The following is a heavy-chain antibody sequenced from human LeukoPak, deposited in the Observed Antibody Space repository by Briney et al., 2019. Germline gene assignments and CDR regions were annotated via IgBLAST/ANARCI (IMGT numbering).Heavy chain of an antibody. Sequence: GGSLRLSCAAPGFTVSSNYMSWVRQAPGKGLEWVSVIYSGGSTYDADSVKGRFTISRDNSKNTLYIQMNSLRAEDTAVYYCARGLAAAGRRGVDYWGQGTLVTVSS. D-gene: IGHD6-13*01. CDR3: ARGLAAAGRRGVDY. V-gene: IGHV3-66*02. CDR1: GFTVSSNY. CDR2: IYSGGST. J-gene: IGHJ4*02.